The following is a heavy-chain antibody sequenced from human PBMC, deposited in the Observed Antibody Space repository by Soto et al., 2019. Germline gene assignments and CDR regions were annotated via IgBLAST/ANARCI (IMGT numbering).Heavy chain of an antibody. Sequence: SRRLSCAASGFPFSSYGMHWVRQAPGKGLEWVAVISYDGSNKYYADSVKGRFTISRDNSKNTLYLQMNSLRAEDTAVYYCAKILQSGAFDISGKRKMVTVSS. CDR3: AKILQSGAFDI. CDR1: GFPFSSYG. V-gene: IGHV3-30*18. D-gene: IGHD4-4*01. CDR2: ISYDGSNK. J-gene: IGHJ3*02.